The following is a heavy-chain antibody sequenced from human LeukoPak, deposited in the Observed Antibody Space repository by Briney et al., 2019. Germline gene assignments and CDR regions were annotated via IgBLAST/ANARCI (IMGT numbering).Heavy chain of an antibody. Sequence: ASVKVSCKASGYTFTSYYMHWVRQAPGQGLERMGIINPSGGSTSYAQKFQGRVTMTRDTSTSTVYMELSSLRSEDTAVYYCARGRGRGMVDPEYDYWGQGTLVTVSS. CDR2: INPSGGST. CDR1: GYTFTSYY. V-gene: IGHV1-46*01. D-gene: IGHD2-15*01. J-gene: IGHJ4*02. CDR3: ARGRGRGMVDPEYDY.